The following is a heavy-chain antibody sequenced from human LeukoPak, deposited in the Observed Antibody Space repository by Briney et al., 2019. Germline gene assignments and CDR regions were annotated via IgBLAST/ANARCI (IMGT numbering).Heavy chain of an antibody. J-gene: IGHJ5*02. CDR1: GGTFSSYA. Sequence: ASLRVSCKASGGTFSSYAISWVRQAPGQGLEWMGRIIPILGIANYAQKLQGRVTITADKSTSTACMELSSLRSEDTAVYYCARDPMYYYDSSGYYWFDPWGQGTLVTVSS. V-gene: IGHV1-69*04. D-gene: IGHD3-22*01. CDR3: ARDPMYYYDSSGYYWFDP. CDR2: IIPILGIA.